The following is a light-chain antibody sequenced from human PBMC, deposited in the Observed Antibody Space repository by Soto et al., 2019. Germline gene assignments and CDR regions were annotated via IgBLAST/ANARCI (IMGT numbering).Light chain of an antibody. CDR2: DAS. Sequence: EIVLTHSPATLSLSPGGRATLSFRASHSISTYLGWYQQRPGQAPRLLIYDASSRATGIPARFSGSGSGTDFTLTISSLEPEDFAVYYCQQRTHWPSFGQGTRLEIK. V-gene: IGKV3-11*01. J-gene: IGKJ5*01. CDR3: QQRTHWPS. CDR1: HSISTY.